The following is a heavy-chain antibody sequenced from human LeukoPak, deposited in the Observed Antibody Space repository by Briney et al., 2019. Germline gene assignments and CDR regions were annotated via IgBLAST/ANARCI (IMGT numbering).Heavy chain of an antibody. CDR3: AKDIRLTSDYYYYMDV. J-gene: IGHJ6*03. D-gene: IGHD2-2*01. Sequence: GGSLRLSCAASGFTFSSYGMHWVRQAPGKGLEWVAFIRYDGGDKSYADSVKGRFTVSRDNSKNTLSLQLDSLRPDDTAVYYCAKDIRLTSDYYYYMDVWGKGTTVTVSS. CDR2: IRYDGGDK. CDR1: GFTFSSYG. V-gene: IGHV3-30*02.